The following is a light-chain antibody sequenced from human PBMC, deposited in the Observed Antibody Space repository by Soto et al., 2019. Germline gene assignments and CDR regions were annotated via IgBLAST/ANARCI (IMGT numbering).Light chain of an antibody. CDR3: CSYAGSSIFHVI. CDR2: EGS. Sequence: QSALTQPASVSGSPGQSITISCTGSSSDVGRYNLVSWYQQHPGKAPKVMIYEGSKRPSGVSYRFSGSNSDNTASLTISGRQAEDEAHYCCCSYAGSSIFHVIFGGGTKLTVL. V-gene: IGLV2-23*03. J-gene: IGLJ2*01. CDR1: SSDVGRYNL.